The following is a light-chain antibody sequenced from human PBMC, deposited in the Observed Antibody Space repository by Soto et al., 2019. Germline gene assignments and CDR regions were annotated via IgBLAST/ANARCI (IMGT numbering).Light chain of an antibody. CDR3: QHRSNWPLT. Sequence: EIVLTQSPATLSLSPGERATLSCRASQSVNSFLAWYQQKPGQAPRLLIYDASNRATGIPARFSGSGSGTDLTLTISSLEAEDFAVYYCQHRSNWPLTFGGGNKVEIK. J-gene: IGKJ4*01. CDR1: QSVNSF. V-gene: IGKV3-11*01. CDR2: DAS.